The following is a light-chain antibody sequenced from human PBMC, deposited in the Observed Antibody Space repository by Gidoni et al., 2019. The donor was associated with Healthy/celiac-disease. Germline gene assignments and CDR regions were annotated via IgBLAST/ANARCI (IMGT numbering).Light chain of an antibody. V-gene: IGLV1-47*01. Sequence: QSVLTQPPSASGTPGQRVTISCSGSSSNIGSNYVYWYQQLPGTAPKLPIYRNNQRPSRVPDRFSGSKSGTSASLAISGLRSEDEADYYCAAWDDSLSGWVFGGGTKLTVL. CDR3: AAWDDSLSGWV. CDR1: SSNIGSNY. CDR2: RNN. J-gene: IGLJ3*02.